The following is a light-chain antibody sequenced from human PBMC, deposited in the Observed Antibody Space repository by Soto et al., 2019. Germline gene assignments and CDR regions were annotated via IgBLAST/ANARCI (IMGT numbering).Light chain of an antibody. CDR1: QSVSSSY. CDR2: AAS. CDR3: QKYGSSLVT. V-gene: IGKV3-20*01. J-gene: IGKJ3*01. Sequence: EIVLTQSPGTLSLSPGERATLSCRASQSVSSSYLAWYQQKPGQAPRLLIYAASNRATGIPDRFSGSVSETDFTLTISRLETEEFSVYYCQKYGSSLVTFGPGTKVEI.